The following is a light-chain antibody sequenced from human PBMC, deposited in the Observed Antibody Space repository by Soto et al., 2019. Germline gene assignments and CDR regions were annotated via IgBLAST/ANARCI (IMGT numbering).Light chain of an antibody. CDR3: SSYTIISSVI. CDR2: EVS. Sequence: QSSLTQPASVSGSPGQSITISCTGTSSDVGGYNYVSWYQQHPGKAPKLMIYEVSNRPSGVSNRFSGSKSGNTASLTISGLQAEDEADYYCSSYTIISSVIFGGGTQLTVL. J-gene: IGLJ7*01. CDR1: SSDVGGYNY. V-gene: IGLV2-14*01.